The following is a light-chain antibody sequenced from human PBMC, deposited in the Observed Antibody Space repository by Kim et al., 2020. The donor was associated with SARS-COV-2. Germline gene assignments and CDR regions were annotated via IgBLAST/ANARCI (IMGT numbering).Light chain of an antibody. V-gene: IGLV3-19*01. CDR1: SLRSYY. Sequence: ALGQTVRITCQGDSLRSYYASWYQQKPGQAPVLVIYGKNNRPSGIPDRFSGSSSGNTASLTITGAQAEDEADYYCNSRDSSGNHVVFGGGTQLPS. J-gene: IGLJ2*01. CDR3: NSRDSSGNHVV. CDR2: GKN.